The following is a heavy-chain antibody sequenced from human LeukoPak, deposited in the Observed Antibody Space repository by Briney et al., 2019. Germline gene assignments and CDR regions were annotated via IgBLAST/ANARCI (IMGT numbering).Heavy chain of an antibody. CDR2: IRYDGSNK. Sequence: GGSLRLSCAASGFTFSSYGIHWVRQAPGKGLEWVAFIRYDGSNKYYTDSVKGRFTISRDNSKNTLYLQMNSLRAEDTAVYYCARTTEAHSWQTRYYSYYMDVWGKGTTVTVSS. J-gene: IGHJ6*03. D-gene: IGHD1-1*01. CDR3: ARTTEAHSWQTRYYSYYMDV. CDR1: GFTFSSYG. V-gene: IGHV3-30*02.